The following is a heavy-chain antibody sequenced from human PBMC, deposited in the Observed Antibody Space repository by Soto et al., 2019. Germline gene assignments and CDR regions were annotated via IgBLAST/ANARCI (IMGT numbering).Heavy chain of an antibody. J-gene: IGHJ5*02. D-gene: IGHD3-10*01. CDR1: GYTFTSYA. CDR3: ARNRYYYGSGSPSWFDP. Sequence: ASVKVSCKASGYTFTSYAMHWVRQAPGQGLEWMGWINPNSGGTNYAQKFQGWVTMTRDTSISTAYMELSRLRSDDTAVYYCARNRYYYGSGSPSWFDPWGQGTLVTVSS. V-gene: IGHV1-2*04. CDR2: INPNSGGT.